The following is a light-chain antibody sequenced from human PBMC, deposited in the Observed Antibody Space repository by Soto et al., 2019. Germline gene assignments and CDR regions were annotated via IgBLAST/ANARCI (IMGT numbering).Light chain of an antibody. J-gene: IGLJ2*01. Sequence: SYELTQPPSVSVAPGQTAKITCGGHNIGSKSVHWYQQKPGQAPVLVVYDDSDRLSGIPERFSGANSGNTATLTIRRVEAGDEADYYCHVWDSSSDHVVFGGGTQLTV. CDR3: HVWDSSSDHVV. CDR1: NIGSKS. V-gene: IGLV3-21*02. CDR2: DDS.